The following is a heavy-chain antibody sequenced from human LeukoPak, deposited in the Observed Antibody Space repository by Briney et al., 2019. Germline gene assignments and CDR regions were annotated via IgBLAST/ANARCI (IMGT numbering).Heavy chain of an antibody. Sequence: GRSLRLSCAASGFTFSSYAMHWVRQAPGKGLEWVAVISYDGSNKYYADSVKGRFTISRDNSKNTLYLQMNSLRAEDTAVYYCAAHIAAAGTLYYYYYYMDVWGKGTTVTVSS. D-gene: IGHD6-13*01. CDR2: ISYDGSNK. V-gene: IGHV3-30*04. CDR1: GFTFSSYA. J-gene: IGHJ6*03. CDR3: AAHIAAAGTLYYYYYYMDV.